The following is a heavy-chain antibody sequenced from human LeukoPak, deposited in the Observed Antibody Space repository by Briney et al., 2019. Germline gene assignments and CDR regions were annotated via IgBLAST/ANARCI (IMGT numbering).Heavy chain of an antibody. CDR2: ISSSGNTI. CDR3: ARRAGAYSHPYDY. CDR1: GFTFSSYD. V-gene: IGHV3-48*03. Sequence: GGSLRLSCAASGFTFSSYDMNWVRQAPGKGLEWVSYISSSGNTIYYADSVKGRFTISRDNAKNSLYLQMNSLRAEDTAIYYCARRAGAYSHPYDYWGQGTLVTVSS. D-gene: IGHD4/OR15-4a*01. J-gene: IGHJ4*02.